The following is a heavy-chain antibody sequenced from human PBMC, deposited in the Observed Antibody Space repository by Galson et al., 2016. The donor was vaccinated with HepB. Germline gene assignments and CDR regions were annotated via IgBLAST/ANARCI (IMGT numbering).Heavy chain of an antibody. CDR1: GGTFRSNA. J-gene: IGHJ3*02. CDR3: ARRRYYEAFDI. Sequence: SVKVSCKVSGGTFRSNAINWVRQAPGQGLEWMGGNIPMFGTANYAQEFQGRVTIVADESTSTAYMELSSLRSEDTAVYYCARRRYYEAFDIWGQGTMVTVSS. D-gene: IGHD3-10*01. CDR2: NIPMFGTA. V-gene: IGHV1-69*13.